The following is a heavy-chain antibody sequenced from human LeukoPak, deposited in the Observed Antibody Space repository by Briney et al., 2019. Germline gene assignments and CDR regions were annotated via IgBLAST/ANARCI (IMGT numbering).Heavy chain of an antibody. V-gene: IGHV3-66*01. D-gene: IGHD5-18*01. CDR3: ARDGVQLWF. Sequence: GGSLRLSCAVSGFTLRRNYMSWVRQAPGKGLEWVSVIYSGGSTYYADSVKGRFTISRDNSKNTLYLQMNSLRAEDTAVYYCARDGVQLWFGGQGTLVTVSS. CDR1: GFTLRRNY. J-gene: IGHJ4*02. CDR2: IYSGGST.